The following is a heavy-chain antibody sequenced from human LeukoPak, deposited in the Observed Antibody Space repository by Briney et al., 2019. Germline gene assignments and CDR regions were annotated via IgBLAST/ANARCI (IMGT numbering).Heavy chain of an antibody. D-gene: IGHD1-26*01. J-gene: IGHJ4*02. Sequence: GGSLRLSCAASGFTFSSYSMNWVRQAPGKGLEWVSSISSSSSYIYYADSVKGRFTISRDNAKNSLYLQMNSLRAEDTAVYYCARDRGGSYATDADRFDYWGQGTLVTVSS. V-gene: IGHV3-21*01. CDR3: ARDRGGSYATDADRFDY. CDR1: GFTFSSYS. CDR2: ISSSSSYI.